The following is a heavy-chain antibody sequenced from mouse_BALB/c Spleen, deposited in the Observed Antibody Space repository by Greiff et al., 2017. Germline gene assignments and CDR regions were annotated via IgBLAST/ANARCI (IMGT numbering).Heavy chain of an antibody. CDR1: GYTFTSYW. D-gene: IGHD2-4*01. Sequence: QVQLQQSGAELAKPGASVKMSCKASGYTFTSYWMHWVKQRPGQGLEWIGYINPSTGYTEYNQKFKDKATLTADKSSSTAYMQLSSLTSEDSAVSYCARSGSDYDGYAMDYWGEGTSVTGSS. CDR3: ARSGSDYDGYAMDY. J-gene: IGHJ4*01. V-gene: IGHV1-7*01. CDR2: INPSTGYT.